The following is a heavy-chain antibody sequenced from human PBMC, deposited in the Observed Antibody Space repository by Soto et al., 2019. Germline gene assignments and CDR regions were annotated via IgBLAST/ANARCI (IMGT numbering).Heavy chain of an antibody. J-gene: IGHJ4*02. Sequence: SETLSLTCTVSGGSISSYYWSWIWQPPGKGLEWIGYIYYSGSTNYNPSLKSRVTISVDTSKNQFSLKLSSVTAADTAVYYCAREGRWQGGPYYFDYWGQGTLVTVSS. CDR2: IYYSGST. CDR1: GGSISSYY. D-gene: IGHD2-15*01. CDR3: AREGRWQGGPYYFDY. V-gene: IGHV4-59*01.